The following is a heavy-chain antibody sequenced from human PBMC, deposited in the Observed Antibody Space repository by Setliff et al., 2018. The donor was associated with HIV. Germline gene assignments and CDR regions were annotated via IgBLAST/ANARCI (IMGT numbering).Heavy chain of an antibody. CDR3: ARVGPETGGAFDN. CDR2: IHSSGAT. V-gene: IGHV4-59*01. J-gene: IGHJ3*02. D-gene: IGHD3-16*01. Sequence: KPSETLSLTCTVSGVSITYSYWTWIRQPPGKGPEWIGYIHSSGATAYNPSLNSQVTMSMDTSKNQVSLKVTSVTAADTAVYYCARVGPETGGAFDNWGQGTTVTVSS. CDR1: GVSITYSY.